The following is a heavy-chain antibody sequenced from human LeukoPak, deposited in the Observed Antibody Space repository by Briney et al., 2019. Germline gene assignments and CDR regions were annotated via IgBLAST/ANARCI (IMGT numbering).Heavy chain of an antibody. CDR1: GFTFSNYG. Sequence: GGSLRLSCAASGFTFSNYGMHWVRQAPGKGLEWVALIWYDGSNKYYADSVRGRFTISRDNSKNTLYLQMKSLRVEDTAVYYXARXGXGAIYYFDYWGQGTLVTVSS. CDR3: ARXGXGAIYYFDY. CDR2: IWYDGSNK. J-gene: IGHJ4*02. V-gene: IGHV3-33*01. D-gene: IGHD2-21*01.